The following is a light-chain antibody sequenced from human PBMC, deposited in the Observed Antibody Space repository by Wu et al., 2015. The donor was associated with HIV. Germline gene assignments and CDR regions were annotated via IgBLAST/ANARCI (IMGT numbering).Light chain of an antibody. V-gene: IGKV3-11*01. CDR2: NAY. CDR1: QSVSSY. CDR3: YQRTNWPFT. Sequence: EIVMTQSPATLSLSPGERATLSCRASQSVSSYLAWYQQKPGQAPRLLIYNAYSRAAGVPARFSGSGSGTDFTLTISSLEPEDFAIYYCYQRTNWPFTFGQGTRLEIK. J-gene: IGKJ5*01.